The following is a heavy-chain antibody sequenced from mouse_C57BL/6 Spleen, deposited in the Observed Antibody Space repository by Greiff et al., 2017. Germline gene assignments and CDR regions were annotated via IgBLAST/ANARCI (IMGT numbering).Heavy chain of an antibody. CDR2: ISYDGSN. CDR3: ARGTYYSNPLDY. V-gene: IGHV3-6*01. Sequence: ESGPGLVKPSQSLSLTCSVTGYSITSGYYWNWIRQFPGNKLEWMGYISYDGSNNYNPSLKNRISITRDTSKNQFFLKLNSVTTEDTATYYCARGTYYSNPLDYWGQGTTLTVSS. J-gene: IGHJ2*01. D-gene: IGHD2-5*01. CDR1: GYSITSGYY.